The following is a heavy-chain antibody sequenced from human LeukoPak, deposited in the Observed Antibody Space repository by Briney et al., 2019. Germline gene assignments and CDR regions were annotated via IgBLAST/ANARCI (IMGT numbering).Heavy chain of an antibody. V-gene: IGHV3-21*01. CDR2: ISSSSSYI. D-gene: IGHD2-2*01. CDR3: AREAAYQLPSKFWYYYYYMDV. Sequence: GGSLRLSCAASGFTFSSYSMNWVRQAPGKGLEWVSSISSSSSYIYYADSVKGRFTISRDNAKNSLYLQMNSLRAEDTAVYYCAREAAYQLPSKFWYYYYYMDVWGKGTTVTVSS. J-gene: IGHJ6*03. CDR1: GFTFSSYS.